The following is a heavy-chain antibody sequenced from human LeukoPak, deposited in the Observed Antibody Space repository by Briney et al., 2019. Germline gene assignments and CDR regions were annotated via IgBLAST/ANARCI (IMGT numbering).Heavy chain of an antibody. CDR1: GFTFSSYA. CDR3: AIVIGSGWSHDY. Sequence: GGSLRLSCAASGFTFSSYAMSWVRQAPGKGLEWVSAISGSGGSTYYADSVKGRFTISRDNSKNTLYLQMNSLRAEDTAVYYCAIVIGSGWSHDYWGQGTLVTVSS. V-gene: IGHV3-23*01. D-gene: IGHD6-19*01. CDR2: ISGSGGST. J-gene: IGHJ4*02.